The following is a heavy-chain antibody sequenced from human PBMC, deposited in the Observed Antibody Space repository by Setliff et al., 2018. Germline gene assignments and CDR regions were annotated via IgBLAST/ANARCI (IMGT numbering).Heavy chain of an antibody. CDR2: IYYSGST. CDR1: GGSISSYY. J-gene: IGHJ4*02. V-gene: IGHV4-59*01. CDR3: ARVTMGGDFDA. Sequence: PSETLSLTCIVSGGSISSYYWTWIRQPPGKGLEWIWYIYYSGSTNYNPSLESRVTISVDTSKNQFSLRMTSVTAADTAVYYCARVTMGGDFDAWGQGTLVTVSS. D-gene: IGHD1-26*01.